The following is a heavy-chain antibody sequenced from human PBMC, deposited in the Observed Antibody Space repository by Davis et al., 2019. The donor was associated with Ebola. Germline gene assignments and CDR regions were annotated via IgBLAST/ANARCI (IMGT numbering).Heavy chain of an antibody. CDR3: ARHKGRVRYYGMDV. J-gene: IGHJ6*02. Sequence: MPSETLSLTCAVYGGSFSGYYWSWIRQPPGKGLEWIGEINHSGSTNYKPSLKSRVTISVDTSKNQFSLKLSSVTAADTAVYYCARHKGRVRYYGMDVWGQGTTVTVSS. CDR2: INHSGST. CDR1: GGSFSGYY. V-gene: IGHV4-34*01.